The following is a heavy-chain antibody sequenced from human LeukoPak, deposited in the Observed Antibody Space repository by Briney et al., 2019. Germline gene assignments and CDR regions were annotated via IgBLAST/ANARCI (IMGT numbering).Heavy chain of an antibody. CDR2: INHSGST. V-gene: IGHV4-34*01. D-gene: IGHD3-22*01. CDR3: ARGNMIVVVISAFDI. CDR1: GGSFSGYY. Sequence: KPSETLSLTCAVYGGSFSGYYWSWIRQPPGKGPEWIGEINHSGSTNYNPSLKSRVTISVDTSKNQFSLKLSSVTAADTAVYYCARGNMIVVVISAFDIWGQGTMVTVSS. J-gene: IGHJ3*02.